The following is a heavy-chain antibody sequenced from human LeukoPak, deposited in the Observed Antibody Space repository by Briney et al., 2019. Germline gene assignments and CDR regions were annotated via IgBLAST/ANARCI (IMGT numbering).Heavy chain of an antibody. Sequence: TERSLRLSCAASGFTFSSYAMHWVRQAPGKGLEYVSAISDSGGSTYYADSVKGRFTISRDNSKNTLYLQMSSLRAEDTAVYFCVRGYSFGPYGMDVWGQGTTVTVSS. J-gene: IGHJ6*02. V-gene: IGHV3-64D*09. CDR1: GFTFSSYA. D-gene: IGHD2-15*01. CDR3: VRGYSFGPYGMDV. CDR2: ISDSGGST.